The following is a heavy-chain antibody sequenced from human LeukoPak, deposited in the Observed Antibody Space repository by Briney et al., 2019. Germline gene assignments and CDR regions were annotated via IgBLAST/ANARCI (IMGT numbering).Heavy chain of an antibody. CDR2: IWYDASNK. V-gene: IGHV3-33*01. D-gene: IGHD3-3*02. Sequence: GRSLRPSCAASEFMFTGYGMPWVRQAPGKGLEWVAFIWYDASNKYYADSVKGRFTISRDNSKNTLYLQMNGLRAEDTSVYYCARRISGWFDPWGQGTLVTVSS. J-gene: IGHJ5*02. CDR1: EFMFTGYG. CDR3: ARRISGWFDP.